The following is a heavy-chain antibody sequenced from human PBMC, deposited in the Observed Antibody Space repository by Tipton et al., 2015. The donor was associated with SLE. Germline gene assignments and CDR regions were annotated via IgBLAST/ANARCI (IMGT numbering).Heavy chain of an antibody. J-gene: IGHJ4*02. CDR1: GGSFSGYY. Sequence: TLSLTCAVYGGSFSGYYWSWIRQPPGKGLEWIGYIYYSGSTYYNPSLKSRVTISVDTSKNQFSLKLSSVTAADTAVYYCARARGAGDGEEDYWGQGTLVTVSS. D-gene: IGHD7-27*01. V-gene: IGHV4-34*01. CDR3: ARARGAGDGEEDY. CDR2: IYYSGST.